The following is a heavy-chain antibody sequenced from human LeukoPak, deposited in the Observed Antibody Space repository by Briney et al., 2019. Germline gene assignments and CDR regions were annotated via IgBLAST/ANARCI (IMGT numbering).Heavy chain of an antibody. CDR1: GGTFSNYA. Sequence: SVKVSCKASGGTFSNYAISWVRQAPAQGLEWMGGIIPIFGTANYAQKLQGRVTMTTDTSTSTAYMELRSLRSDDTAVYYSARYNDCSGGSCYSRYFDYWGQGTLVAVSS. D-gene: IGHD2-15*01. CDR2: IIPIFGTA. J-gene: IGHJ4*02. V-gene: IGHV1-69*05. CDR3: ARYNDCSGGSCYSRYFDY.